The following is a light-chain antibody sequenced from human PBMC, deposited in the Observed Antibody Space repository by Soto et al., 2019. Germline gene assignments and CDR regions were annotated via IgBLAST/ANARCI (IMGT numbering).Light chain of an antibody. CDR2: DVS. V-gene: IGLV2-14*01. CDR3: SSYTSSHVV. J-gene: IGLJ2*01. CDR1: SSDVGGYNY. Sequence: QSVLTQPASVSGSPGQSITISCTGTSSDVGGYNYVSWYQQHPGKAPKLMIYDVSNRPSGVSNRFSGSKSGNTASPTISGLQAEDEADYYCSSYTSSHVVFGGGTKLTVL.